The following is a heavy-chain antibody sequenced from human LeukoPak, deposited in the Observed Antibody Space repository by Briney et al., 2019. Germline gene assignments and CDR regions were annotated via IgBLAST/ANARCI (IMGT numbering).Heavy chain of an antibody. CDR3: ARSRMVATRPVIFYYYYGMDV. V-gene: IGHV7-4-1*02. CDR2: INTNTGNP. D-gene: IGHD5-12*01. Sequence: ASVKVSCKASGYSFTSYAMNWVRQAPGQGLEWMGWINTNTGNPTYAQDFTGRFVFSLDTSVSTVYLQISSLKADDTAVYYCARSRMVATRPVIFYYYYGMDVWGHGTTVTVSS. J-gene: IGHJ6*02. CDR1: GYSFTSYA.